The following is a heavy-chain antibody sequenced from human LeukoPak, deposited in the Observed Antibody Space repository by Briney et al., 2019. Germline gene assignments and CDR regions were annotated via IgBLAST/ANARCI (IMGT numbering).Heavy chain of an antibody. J-gene: IGHJ4*02. Sequence: SGGSLRLSCAASGFTFSSYGMHWVRQAPGKGLEWVAVISYDGSNKYYADSVKGRFTISRDNSKNTLYLQMNSLRAEDTAVYYCAKGSGRVYWGQGTLVTVSS. CDR3: AKGSGRVY. V-gene: IGHV3-30*18. D-gene: IGHD2-15*01. CDR2: ISYDGSNK. CDR1: GFTFSSYG.